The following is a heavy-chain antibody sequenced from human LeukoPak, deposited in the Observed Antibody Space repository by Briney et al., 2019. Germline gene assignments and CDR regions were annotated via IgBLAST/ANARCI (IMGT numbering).Heavy chain of an antibody. CDR2: IIPILGVA. CDR3: ARDLMDYYDSGGSNWFDP. D-gene: IGHD3-22*01. Sequence: ASVKVSCKASGGTFSSYAISWVRQAPGQGLEWMGRIIPILGVANYAQKFQGRVTITTDKSTSTAYMELSSLRSEDTAVYYCARDLMDYYDSGGSNWFDPWGQGTLVTVSS. J-gene: IGHJ5*02. CDR1: GGTFSSYA. V-gene: IGHV1-69*04.